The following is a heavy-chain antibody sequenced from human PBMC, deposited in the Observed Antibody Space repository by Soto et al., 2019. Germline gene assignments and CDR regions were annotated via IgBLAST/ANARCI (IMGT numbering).Heavy chain of an antibody. J-gene: IGHJ4*02. CDR3: ARETLGYCSSTSCYGYFDY. D-gene: IGHD2-2*01. V-gene: IGHV3-33*01. Sequence: GGSLRLSCAASGFTFSSYGMHWVRQAPGKGLEWVAVIWYDGSNKYYADSVKGRFTISRDNSKNTLYLQMNSLRAEDTAVYDCARETLGYCSSTSCYGYFDYWGQGTLVTVSS. CDR1: GFTFSSYG. CDR2: IWYDGSNK.